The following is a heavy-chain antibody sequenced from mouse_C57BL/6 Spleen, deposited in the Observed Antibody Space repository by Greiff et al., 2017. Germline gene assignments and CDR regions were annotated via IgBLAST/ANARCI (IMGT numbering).Heavy chain of an antibody. J-gene: IGHJ4*01. D-gene: IGHD2-4*01. CDR1: GYTFTSYT. CDR2: INPSSGYT. V-gene: IGHV1-4*01. Sequence: QVQLKQSGAELARPGASVKMSCKASGYTFTSYTMHWVKQRPGQGLEWIGYINPSSGYTKYNQKFKDKATLTADKSSSTAYMQLSSLTSEDSAVYYCAREGLRRAMDYWGQGTSVTVSS. CDR3: AREGLRRAMDY.